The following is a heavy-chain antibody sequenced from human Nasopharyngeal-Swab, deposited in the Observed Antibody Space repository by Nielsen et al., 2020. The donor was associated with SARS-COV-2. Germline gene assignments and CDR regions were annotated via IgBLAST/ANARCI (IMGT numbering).Heavy chain of an antibody. Sequence: GESLKISCKGFGYTFTNSWIGRVRQMPGKGLEWMVIIYPGDSDTRYSPSFQGQVIISADKSVNTTYLQWSSLKASDSAIYYCATTYCSAYTCYSFDNWGRGTLVTVSS. CDR3: ATTYCSAYTCYSFDN. J-gene: IGHJ4*02. V-gene: IGHV5-51*01. CDR2: IYPGDSDT. D-gene: IGHD3-16*01. CDR1: GYTFTNSW.